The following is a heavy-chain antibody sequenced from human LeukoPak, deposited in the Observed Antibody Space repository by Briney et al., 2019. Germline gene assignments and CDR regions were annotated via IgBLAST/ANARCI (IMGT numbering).Heavy chain of an antibody. J-gene: IGHJ4*02. CDR3: ARDWVDY. V-gene: IGHV3-21*01. CDR2: ISSSSSYI. CDR1: GLTFSDAW. Sequence: PGGSLRLSCAASGLTFSDAWMNWVRQAPGKGLEWVSSISSSSSYIYYADSVKGRFTISRDNAKNSLYLQMNSLRAEDTAVYYCARDWVDYWGQGTLVTVSS. D-gene: IGHD7-27*01.